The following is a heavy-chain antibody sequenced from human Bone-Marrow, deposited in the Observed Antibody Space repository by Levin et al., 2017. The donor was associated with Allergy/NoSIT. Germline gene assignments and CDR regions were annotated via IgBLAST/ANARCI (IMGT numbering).Heavy chain of an antibody. CDR1: GFTFSSYG. D-gene: IGHD3-3*01. CDR2: ISYDGSNK. CDR3: AKIFGVVESFETYYYYGMDV. V-gene: IGHV3-30*18. J-gene: IGHJ6*02. Sequence: GESLKISCAASGFTFSSYGMHWVRQAPGKGLEWVAVISYDGSNKYYADSVKGRFTISRDNSKNTLYLQMNSLRAEDTAVYYCAKIFGVVESFETYYYYGMDVWGQGTTVTVSS.